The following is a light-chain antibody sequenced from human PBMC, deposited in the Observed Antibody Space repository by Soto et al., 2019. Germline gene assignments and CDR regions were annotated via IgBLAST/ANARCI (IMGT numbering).Light chain of an antibody. J-gene: IGKJ1*01. Sequence: DSQMTQSPSTLSGSVGDRVTSTCRASQTISSWLAWYQQKPGKAPKLLIYKASTLKSGVPSRFSGSGSGTECTLTISSLQPDDFATYSCQHYNRYSEAFGQGTKVEL. CDR2: KAS. CDR1: QTISSW. V-gene: IGKV1-5*03. CDR3: QHYNRYSEA.